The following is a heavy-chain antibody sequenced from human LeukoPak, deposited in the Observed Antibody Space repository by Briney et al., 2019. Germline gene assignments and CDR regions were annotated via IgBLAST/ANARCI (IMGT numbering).Heavy chain of an antibody. CDR1: GFTFSSYG. D-gene: IGHD2-2*01. CDR3: AKGGDIVVVPAALVFDY. J-gene: IGHJ4*02. Sequence: GGSLRLSCAASGFTFSSYGMHWVRQAPGKGLEWVAFIRYDGSNKYYADSVKGRFTISRDNSKNTLYLQMNSLRAEDTAVYYCAKGGDIVVVPAALVFDYWGQGTLVTVSS. CDR2: IRYDGSNK. V-gene: IGHV3-30*02.